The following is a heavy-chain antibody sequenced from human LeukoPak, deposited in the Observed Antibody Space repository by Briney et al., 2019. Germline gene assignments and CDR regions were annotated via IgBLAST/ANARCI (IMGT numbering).Heavy chain of an antibody. CDR1: GGSISSSSYY. Sequence: SETLSLTCTVSGGSISSSSYYWGWIRQPPGKGLEWIGSIYYSGSTYYNPSLKSRVTISVDTSKNQFSLKLSSVTAADTAVYYCARRVYSSGWFDYWGQGTLVTVSS. D-gene: IGHD6-19*01. J-gene: IGHJ4*02. V-gene: IGHV4-39*01. CDR2: IYYSGST. CDR3: ARRVYSSGWFDY.